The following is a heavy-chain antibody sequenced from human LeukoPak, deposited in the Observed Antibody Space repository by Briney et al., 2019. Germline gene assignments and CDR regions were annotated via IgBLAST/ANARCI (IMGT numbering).Heavy chain of an antibody. CDR2: IGTAGDT. Sequence: GGSLRLSCAASGFTFSSYDMHWVRQATGKGLEWVSAIGTAGDTYYPGSVKGRFTISRENAKNSLYLQMNSLRAGDTAVYYCAGGRRGWLRLGNYYGMDVWGQGTTVTVSS. CDR3: AGGRRGWLRLGNYYGMDV. J-gene: IGHJ6*02. CDR1: GFTFSSYD. V-gene: IGHV3-13*01. D-gene: IGHD5-12*01.